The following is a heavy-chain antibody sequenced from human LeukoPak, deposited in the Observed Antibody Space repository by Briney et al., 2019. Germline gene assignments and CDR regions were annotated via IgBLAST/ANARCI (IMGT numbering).Heavy chain of an antibody. D-gene: IGHD6-6*01. Sequence: GASVKVSCKASGYTFTNYYMHWVRQAPGQGLEWMAIINPSSGSANSAQKFQGRVIMTRDTSTSTVYMELSRLRSDDTAMYYCARDKSSSPGDYWGQGSLVTVSS. CDR1: GYTFTNYY. V-gene: IGHV1-46*01. J-gene: IGHJ4*02. CDR3: ARDKSSSPGDY. CDR2: INPSSGSA.